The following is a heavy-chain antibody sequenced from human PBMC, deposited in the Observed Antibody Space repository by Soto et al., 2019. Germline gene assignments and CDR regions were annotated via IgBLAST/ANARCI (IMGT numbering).Heavy chain of an antibody. CDR2: MYNTGST. V-gene: IGHV4-59*01. D-gene: IGHD4-17*01. Sequence: PSETLSLTCTVSGGSISGYYWSWIRQPPGKGLEWIGYMYNTGSTVYNPSFKSRVTISVDTSKSQFSLRLNSVTAADTALYYCARDSDLLTTALDGMDVWGQGTTVTVSS. CDR1: GGSISGYY. CDR3: ARDSDLLTTALDGMDV. J-gene: IGHJ6*02.